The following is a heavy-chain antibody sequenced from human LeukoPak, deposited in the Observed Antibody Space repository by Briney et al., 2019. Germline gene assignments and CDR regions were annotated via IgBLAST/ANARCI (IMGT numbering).Heavy chain of an antibody. Sequence: SKTLSLTCAVYGGSFSGYYWSWIRQPPGKGLEWIGEINHSGSTNYNPSLKSRVTISVDTSKNQFSLKLSSVTAADTAVYYCARLNYDFWSGYYKGDYGMDVWGQGTTVTVSS. V-gene: IGHV4-34*01. J-gene: IGHJ6*02. D-gene: IGHD3-3*01. CDR1: GGSFSGYY. CDR3: ARLNYDFWSGYYKGDYGMDV. CDR2: INHSGST.